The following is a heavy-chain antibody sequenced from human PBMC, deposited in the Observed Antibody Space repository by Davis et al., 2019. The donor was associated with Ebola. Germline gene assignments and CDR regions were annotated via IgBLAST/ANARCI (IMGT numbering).Heavy chain of an antibody. V-gene: IGHV1-69*05. Sequence: SVKVSCKASGGTFSSYAISWVRQAPGQGLEWMGGIIPIFGTANYAQKLQGRVTMTTDTSTSTAYMELRSLRSDDTAVYYCARDYSSGWYYYYGMDVWGQGTTVTVSS. CDR3: ARDYSSGWYYYYGMDV. D-gene: IGHD6-19*01. J-gene: IGHJ6*02. CDR2: IIPIFGTA. CDR1: GGTFSSYA.